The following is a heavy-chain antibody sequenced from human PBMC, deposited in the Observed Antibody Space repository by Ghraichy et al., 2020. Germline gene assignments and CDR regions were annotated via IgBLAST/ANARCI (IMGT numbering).Heavy chain of an antibody. D-gene: IGHD3-22*01. Sequence: GSLRLSCTVSGGSISSSSYYWGWIRQPPGKGLEWIGSIYYSGSTYYNPSLKSRVTISVDTSKNQFSLKLSSVTAADTAVYYCARSLRDDSSGYSRFGAFDIWGQGTMVTVSS. CDR2: IYYSGST. CDR3: ARSLRDDSSGYSRFGAFDI. CDR1: GGSISSSSYY. V-gene: IGHV4-39*01. J-gene: IGHJ3*02.